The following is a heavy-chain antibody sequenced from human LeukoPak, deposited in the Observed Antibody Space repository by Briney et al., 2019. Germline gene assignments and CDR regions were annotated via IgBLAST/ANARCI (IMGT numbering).Heavy chain of an antibody. D-gene: IGHD2-15*01. CDR1: GGSINSYY. J-gene: IGHJ5*02. CDR3: AKGFGNVVGWFDP. V-gene: IGHV4-59*01. CDR2: ISYSGST. Sequence: SETLSLTCTASGGSINSYYWSWVRQPPGKGLEWIGYISYSGSTNYNPSLKSRVTLSVDTSKNQISLKLRFVTAADTAVYYCAKGFGNVVGWFDPWGQGTLVTVSS.